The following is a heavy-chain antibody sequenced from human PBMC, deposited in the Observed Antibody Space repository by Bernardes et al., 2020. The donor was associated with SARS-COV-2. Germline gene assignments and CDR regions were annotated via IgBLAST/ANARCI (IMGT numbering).Heavy chain of an antibody. V-gene: IGHV5-51*01. D-gene: IGHD5-12*01. CDR3: ARHTEWVRGARRQANRFDP. Sequence: GGSLKISCKGSGYSFSSFWIAWVRQMPGKGPEWMGTIFPGDSDTRYSPSFQGPVTLPADKSINTAYLQWSSLKAPETAIYYCARHTEWVRGARRQANRFDPWGQGTLVTVSS. J-gene: IGHJ5*02. CDR1: GYSFSSFW. CDR2: IFPGDSDT.